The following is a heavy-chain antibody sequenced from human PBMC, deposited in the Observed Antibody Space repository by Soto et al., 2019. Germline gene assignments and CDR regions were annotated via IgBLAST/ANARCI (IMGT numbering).Heavy chain of an antibody. CDR1: GGSVRSNNW. CDR2: IHHREST. Sequence: SETLSLTCAVSGGSVRSNNWWFWVRQPPGKGLEWIGEIHHRESTNLNPSLKSRVTIPVDRSKNEFSLKVKSVTAADTAVYYCGCRVEDISYDYYGMDVWGQGTTVTVSS. CDR3: GCRVEDISYDYYGMDV. V-gene: IGHV4-4*02. J-gene: IGHJ6*02. D-gene: IGHD2-15*01.